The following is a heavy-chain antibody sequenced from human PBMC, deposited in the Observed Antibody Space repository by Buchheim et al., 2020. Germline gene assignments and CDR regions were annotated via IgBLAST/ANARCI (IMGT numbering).Heavy chain of an antibody. Sequence: QVQLVQSGAEVKRPGSSVKVSCKSSVTFSTYAFSWVRQAPGQGLEWMGGIIPILGSADFAQKFQGRVTITADESTNPAYMELSSLRSEDTAVYFCARATGQWLGRTPYYYYYYMDVWIKG. D-gene: IGHD6-19*01. J-gene: IGHJ6*03. CDR2: IIPILGSA. V-gene: IGHV1-69*01. CDR1: VTFSTYA. CDR3: ARATGQWLGRTPYYYYYYMDV.